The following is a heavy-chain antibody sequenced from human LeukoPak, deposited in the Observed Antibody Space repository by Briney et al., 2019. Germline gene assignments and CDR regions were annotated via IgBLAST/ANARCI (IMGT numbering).Heavy chain of an antibody. V-gene: IGHV1-2*02. CDR2: INPNSGGT. CDR1: GYTFTGYY. Sequence: ASVKVSCKASGYTFTGYYMHWVRQAPGQGLEWMGWINPNSGGTNYAQKFQGRVTMTRDTSISTAYMELSSLRSEDTAVYYCASLRGVENSYGYGGLGYWGQGTLVTVSS. CDR3: ASLRGVENSYGYGGLGY. D-gene: IGHD5-18*01. J-gene: IGHJ4*02.